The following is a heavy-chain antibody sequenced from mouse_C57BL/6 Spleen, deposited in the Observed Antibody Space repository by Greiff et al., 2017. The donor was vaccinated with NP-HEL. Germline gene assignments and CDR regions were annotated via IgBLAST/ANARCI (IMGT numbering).Heavy chain of an antibody. CDR2: IYPRSGNT. CDR1: GYTFTSYG. J-gene: IGHJ4*01. V-gene: IGHV1-81*01. Sequence: QVQLQQSGAELARPGASVKLSCKASGYTFTSYGISWVKQRTGQGLEWIGEIYPRSGNTYYNEKFKGKATLTADKSSSTAYMELRSLTSEDSAVYFCASLAGLWYQGYAMDYWGQGTSVTVSS. CDR3: ASLAGLWYQGYAMDY. D-gene: IGHD2-1*01.